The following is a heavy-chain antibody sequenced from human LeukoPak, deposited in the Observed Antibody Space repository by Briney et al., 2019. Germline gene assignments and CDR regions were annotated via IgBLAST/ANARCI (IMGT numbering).Heavy chain of an antibody. D-gene: IGHD2-15*01. Sequence: SETLSLTCTVSGGSITSYFWTWIRQPPGKGLEWIGYIYHNSGTTNYNPSLKSRVSISVDTSKTHFSLKLSSVTAADTAVYYCAQKAPYSPEYSQRWGRGTLVTVSS. CDR2: IYHNSGTT. J-gene: IGHJ1*01. CDR3: AQKAPYSPEYSQR. V-gene: IGHV4-59*01. CDR1: GGSITSYF.